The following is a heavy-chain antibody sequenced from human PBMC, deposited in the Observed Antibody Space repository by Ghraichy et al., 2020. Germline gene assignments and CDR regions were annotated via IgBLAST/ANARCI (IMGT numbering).Heavy chain of an antibody. Sequence: ASVKVSCKTSGYTFTTSGITWVRQAPGQGLEWLGWISAYNGNTDYAQKFQGRVTMTTDTSTGTAYMELRSLRSDDTAVYFCARDAGYSSAWYVDYWGPGTLVTVSS. CDR3: ARDAGYSSAWYVDY. D-gene: IGHD6-19*01. J-gene: IGHJ4*02. V-gene: IGHV1-18*04. CDR1: GYTFTTSG. CDR2: ISAYNGNT.